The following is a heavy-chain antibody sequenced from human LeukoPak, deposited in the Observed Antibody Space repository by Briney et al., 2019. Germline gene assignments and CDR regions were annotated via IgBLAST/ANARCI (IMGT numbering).Heavy chain of an antibody. Sequence: GGSLRLSCAASGFTFSSYSMNWVRQAPGKGLEWVSYISSSSSTIYYADSVKGRFTISRDNAKNSLYLQMNSLRAEDTAVYYCAKFMGSGSYELYYYYYYYMDVWGKGTTVTVSS. J-gene: IGHJ6*03. CDR2: ISSSSSTI. D-gene: IGHD3-10*01. CDR1: GFTFSSYS. V-gene: IGHV3-48*01. CDR3: AKFMGSGSYELYYYYYYYMDV.